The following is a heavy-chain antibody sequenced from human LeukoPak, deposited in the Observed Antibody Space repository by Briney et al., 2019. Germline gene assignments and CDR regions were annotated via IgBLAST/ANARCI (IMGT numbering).Heavy chain of an antibody. CDR2: AYHDGSA. J-gene: IGHJ4*02. CDR3: ARVLLAAAGTETHLFDY. CDR1: GGSISTNSYY. V-gene: IGHV4-39*07. D-gene: IGHD6-13*01. Sequence: MLSETLSLTCTVSGGSISTNSYYWGWIRQPPGKGLEWIGSAYHDGSAYYNPSLKSRVTISVDTSKNQFSLKLSSVTAADTAVYYCARVLLAAAGTETHLFDYWGQGTLVTVSS.